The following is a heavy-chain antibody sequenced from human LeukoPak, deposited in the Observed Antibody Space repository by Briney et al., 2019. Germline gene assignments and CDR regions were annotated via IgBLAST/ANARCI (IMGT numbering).Heavy chain of an antibody. CDR1: GFLFSRNA. Sequence: PGMSLRLSCVGSGFLFSRNATHWVRQGPGKGLEWVAVTSPDGSEQYYADSVKGRFTISRDNSKNTVFLQMNSLTTEDTALYSCFTGSEFYYDSWGQGTLVIVSS. J-gene: IGHJ4*02. D-gene: IGHD1-14*01. CDR3: FTGSEFYYDS. V-gene: IGHV3-30*01. CDR2: TSPDGSEQ.